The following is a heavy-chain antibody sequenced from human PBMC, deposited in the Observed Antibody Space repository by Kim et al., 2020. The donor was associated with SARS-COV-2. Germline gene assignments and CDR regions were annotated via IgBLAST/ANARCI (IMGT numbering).Heavy chain of an antibody. V-gene: IGHV3-23*01. J-gene: IGHJ1*01. D-gene: IGHD2-2*01. Sequence: GGSLRLSCAASGFTFSSYGMSWVRQAPGKGLEWVSTISGGGGSTYYADSVKGRFTISRDNSMNTLHLQMNSLRVEDTAVYYCARGVDTSTCSQCFHHWGQGTRVTVSS. CDR2: ISGGGGST. CDR3: ARGVDTSTCSQCFHH. CDR1: GFTFSSYG.